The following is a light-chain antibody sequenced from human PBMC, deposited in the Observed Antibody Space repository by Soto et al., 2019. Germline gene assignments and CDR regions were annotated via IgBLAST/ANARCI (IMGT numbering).Light chain of an antibody. V-gene: IGLV2-11*01. J-gene: IGLJ3*02. Sequence: QSVQTQPRSVSGSPGQSVTISCTGTSSDVGGYNYVSWYQQHPGKAPKLMIYDVSKRPSGVPDRFSGSKSGNTASLTISGLQAEDKADYYCCSYAGSSFWVFGGGTKLTVL. CDR2: DVS. CDR3: CSYAGSSFWV. CDR1: SSDVGGYNY.